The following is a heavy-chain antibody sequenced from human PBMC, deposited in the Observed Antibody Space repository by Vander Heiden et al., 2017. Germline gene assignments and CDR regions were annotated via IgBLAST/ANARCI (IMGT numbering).Heavy chain of an antibody. CDR1: GFPCSSYG. D-gene: IGHD4-17*01. V-gene: IGHV3-33*01. CDR2: TWYDGSNK. CDR3: ARDLTTVTPFDY. Sequence: QVQLVESGGGVVLPGRSLRLSCAAAGFPCSSYGMHWVRQAPGKGLEWVEVTWYDGSNKYYADSVKGRFTISRDNSKNTLYLQMNSLRAEDTAVYYCARDLTTVTPFDYWGQGTLVTVSS. J-gene: IGHJ4*02.